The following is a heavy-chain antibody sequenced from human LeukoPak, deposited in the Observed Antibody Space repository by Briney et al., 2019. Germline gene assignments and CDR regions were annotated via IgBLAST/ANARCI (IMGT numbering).Heavy chain of an antibody. D-gene: IGHD3-10*01. CDR3: ARAYGSGSYYGYYYYMDV. V-gene: IGHV3-21*01. CDR2: ISSSSSYI. Sequence: PGGSLRLSCAASGFTFSSYSMNWVRQAPGKGLEWVSSISSSSSYIYYADSVKGRFTISRDNAKNSLYLQMNSLRAEDTAVYYCARAYGSGSYYGYYYYMDVWGKGTTVTVSS. CDR1: GFTFSSYS. J-gene: IGHJ6*03.